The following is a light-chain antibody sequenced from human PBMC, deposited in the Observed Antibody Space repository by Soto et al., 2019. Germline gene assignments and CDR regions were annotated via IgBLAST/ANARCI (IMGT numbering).Light chain of an antibody. CDR1: SSDVDGYNY. Sequence: SVLTQPASVSGSPGQSITISCTGTSSDVDGYNYVSWYQQHPGKAPKLMIYDVSNRPSGVSNRFSGSKSGNTASLTISGLQAEDEADYYCSSYTSSSTLYVFGTGTKVTVL. CDR3: SSYTSSSTLYV. J-gene: IGLJ1*01. CDR2: DVS. V-gene: IGLV2-14*01.